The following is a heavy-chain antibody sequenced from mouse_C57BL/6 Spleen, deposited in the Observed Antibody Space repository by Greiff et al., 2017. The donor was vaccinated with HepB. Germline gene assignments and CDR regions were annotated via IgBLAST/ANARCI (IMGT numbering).Heavy chain of an antibody. D-gene: IGHD2-3*01. CDR1: GYTFTSYW. Sequence: VQLQQPGTELVKPGASVKLSCKASGYTFTSYWMHWVKQRPGQGLEWIGNINPSNGGTNYNEKFKSKATLTVDKSSSTAYMQLSNLTSEDSAVSYCASIYDGYYEDYAIDYWGQGTSVTVSS. V-gene: IGHV1-53*01. J-gene: IGHJ4*01. CDR2: INPSNGGT. CDR3: ASIYDGYYEDYAIDY.